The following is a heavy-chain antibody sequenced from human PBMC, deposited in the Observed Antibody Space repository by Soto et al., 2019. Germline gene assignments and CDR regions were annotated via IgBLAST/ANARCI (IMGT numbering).Heavy chain of an antibody. J-gene: IGHJ4*02. V-gene: IGHV4-31*03. D-gene: IGHD6-13*01. Sequence: SEILSLTCTVSGGSISSGGYYWSWIRQHPGKGLEWIGYIYYSGSTYYNPSLKSRVTISVDTSKNQFSLKLSSVTAADTAVYYCERVSDMQQLVRVFDYWGQGTLVNVSS. CDR2: IYYSGST. CDR1: GGSISSGGYY. CDR3: ERVSDMQQLVRVFDY.